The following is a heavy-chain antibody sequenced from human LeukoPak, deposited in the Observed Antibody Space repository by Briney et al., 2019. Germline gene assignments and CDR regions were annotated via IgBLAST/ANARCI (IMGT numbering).Heavy chain of an antibody. CDR1: GYTFTSYG. V-gene: IGHV1-18*01. J-gene: IGHJ4*02. CDR2: ISAYNGNT. D-gene: IGHD4-17*01. CDR3: ARDLGTHGAYAGEFDY. Sequence: ASAKVSCKASGYTFTSYGISWVRQAPGQGLEWMGWISAYNGNTNYAQKLQGRVTMTTDTSTSTAYMELRSLRSDDTAVYYCARDLGTHGAYAGEFDYWGQGTLLTVSS.